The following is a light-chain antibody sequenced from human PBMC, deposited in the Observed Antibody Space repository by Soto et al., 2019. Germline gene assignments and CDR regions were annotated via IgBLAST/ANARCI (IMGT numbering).Light chain of an antibody. Sequence: DIQMTQSPSSLSASVGDRVTITCRASQSVNNFLNWYQQKPGKAPTLLIFAASSLPSGVPSRFSGSGSGTDYTLTISSLQPTDFATAYSQQSHITPITFGQGTRLEI. CDR2: AAS. CDR1: QSVNNF. V-gene: IGKV1-39*01. J-gene: IGKJ5*01. CDR3: QQSHITPIT.